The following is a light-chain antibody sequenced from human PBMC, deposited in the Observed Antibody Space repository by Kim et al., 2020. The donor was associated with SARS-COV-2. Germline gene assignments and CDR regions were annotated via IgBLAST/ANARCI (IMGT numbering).Light chain of an antibody. Sequence: PGEGATLSCRASHNIGINLAWYQQTRGQAPRLLIYDAAIRATGIPDKFSGSGSGTDFTLTIGNLDPEDFGIYFCQQHNKWPPEPSFGGGTKVDIK. CDR1: HNIGIN. CDR2: DAA. J-gene: IGKJ4*01. V-gene: IGKV3-11*01. CDR3: QQHNKWPPEPS.